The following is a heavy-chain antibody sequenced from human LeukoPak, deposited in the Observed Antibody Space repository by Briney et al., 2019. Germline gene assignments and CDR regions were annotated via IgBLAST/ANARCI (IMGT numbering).Heavy chain of an antibody. Sequence: GGSLRLSCAASGFTFASYAMIWVRQAPGKGLEWVSHISGSGGSPYHAESVKGGFTISRDNSRNTLYLQMNSLRAEDTAVYYCAKDGKKYGSTWDFDYWGQGTLVTVSS. CDR1: GFTFASYA. CDR3: AKDGKKYGSTWDFDY. D-gene: IGHD1-26*01. J-gene: IGHJ4*02. CDR2: ISGSGGSP. V-gene: IGHV3-23*01.